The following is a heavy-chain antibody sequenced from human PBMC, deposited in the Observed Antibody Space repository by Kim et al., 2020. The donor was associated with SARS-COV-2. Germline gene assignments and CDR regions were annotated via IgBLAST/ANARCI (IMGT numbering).Heavy chain of an antibody. Sequence: GGSLRLSCAASGFTFSSYGMHWVRQAPGKGLEWVAVISYDGSNKYYADSVKGRFTISRDNSKNTLYLQMNSLRAEDTAVYYCAKDWGTYYDILTGYYTDYWGQGTLVTVSS. CDR3: AKDWGTYYDILTGYYTDY. CDR1: GFTFSSYG. CDR2: ISYDGSNK. V-gene: IGHV3-30*18. D-gene: IGHD3-9*01. J-gene: IGHJ4*02.